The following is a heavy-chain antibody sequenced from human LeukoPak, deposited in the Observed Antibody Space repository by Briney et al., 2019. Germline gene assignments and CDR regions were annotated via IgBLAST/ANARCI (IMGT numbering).Heavy chain of an antibody. CDR3: ARAGILPDRRLDY. D-gene: IGHD2/OR15-2a*01. CDR2: TRNKANSYTT. J-gene: IGHJ4*02. CDR1: GFTFSDHY. Sequence: GGSLRLSCAASGFTFSDHYMDRVRQAPGKGLEWVGRTRNKANSYTTEYAASVKGRFTISRDDSKNSLYLQMNSLKTEDTAVYYCARAGILPDRRLDYWGQGTLVTVSS. V-gene: IGHV3-72*01.